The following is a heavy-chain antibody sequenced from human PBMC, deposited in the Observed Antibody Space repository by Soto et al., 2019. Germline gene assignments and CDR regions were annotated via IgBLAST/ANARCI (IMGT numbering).Heavy chain of an antibody. D-gene: IGHD2-15*01. J-gene: IGHJ4*02. Sequence: QLQLQESGPGLVKPSETLSLTCTVSGGSISSSSYYWGWIRQPPGKGLEWIGSIDYSGSNYYNPSLTSRVTISVDTSKNQFSLKLSSVTAADTAVYYCARHTPAISISDHWGQGTLVTVSS. CDR3: ARHTPAISISDH. CDR1: GGSISSSSYY. V-gene: IGHV4-39*01. CDR2: IDYSGSN.